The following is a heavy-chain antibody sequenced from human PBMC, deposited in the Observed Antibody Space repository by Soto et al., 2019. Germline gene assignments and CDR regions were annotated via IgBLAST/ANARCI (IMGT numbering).Heavy chain of an antibody. Sequence: PGGSLRLSCAASGFTFSSYGMHWVRQAPGKGLEWVAVISYDGSNKYYADSVKGRFTISRDNSKNTLYLQMNGLRAEDTAVYYCAKDHYGDYGEYIFDYWGQGTLVTVSS. CDR3: AKDHYGDYGEYIFDY. J-gene: IGHJ4*02. D-gene: IGHD4-17*01. CDR2: ISYDGSNK. CDR1: GFTFSSYG. V-gene: IGHV3-30*18.